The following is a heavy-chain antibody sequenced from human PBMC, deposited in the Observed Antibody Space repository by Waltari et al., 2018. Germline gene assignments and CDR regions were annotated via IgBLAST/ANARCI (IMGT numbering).Heavy chain of an antibody. D-gene: IGHD1-26*01. CDR2: IKQDGSEK. CDR3: ARVGGSYFYYYGMDV. CDR1: GFTFSSYW. Sequence: EVQLVESGGGLVQPGGSLRLSCAASGFTFSSYWMSWVRLAPGKGLEWVANIKQDGSEKYYVDSVKGRFTISRDNAKNSLYLQMNSLRAEDTAVYYCARVGGSYFYYYGMDVWGQGTTVTVSS. V-gene: IGHV3-7*01. J-gene: IGHJ6*02.